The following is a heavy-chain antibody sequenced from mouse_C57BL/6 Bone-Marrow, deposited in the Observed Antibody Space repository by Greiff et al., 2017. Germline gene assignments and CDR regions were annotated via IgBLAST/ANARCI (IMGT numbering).Heavy chain of an antibody. Sequence: VQRVESGAELARPGASVKLSCKASGYTFTSYGISWVKQRTGQGLEWIGEIYPRSGNTSYNEKFKGKATLTADKSSSTAYMELRSLTSEDSAVYFCARDDGYTLYYDAMDYWGQGTSVTVSS. CDR2: IYPRSGNT. CDR1: GYTFTSYG. J-gene: IGHJ4*01. D-gene: IGHD2-3*01. V-gene: IGHV1-81*01. CDR3: ARDDGYTLYYDAMDY.